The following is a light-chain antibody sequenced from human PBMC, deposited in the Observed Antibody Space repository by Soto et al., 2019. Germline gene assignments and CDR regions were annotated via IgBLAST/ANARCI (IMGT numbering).Light chain of an antibody. CDR2: GAS. V-gene: IGKV3-20*01. CDR1: QSVSSSY. Sequence: EMVLTQSPGTLSLSPGERATLSCRASQSVSSSYLAWYQQKPGQAPRLLIYGASSRATCIPARFSGSGSGTDFTLTISIMEPQDFAVYYCQQDGRSPPWTFGQGPKVEIK. CDR3: QQDGRSPPWT. J-gene: IGKJ1*01.